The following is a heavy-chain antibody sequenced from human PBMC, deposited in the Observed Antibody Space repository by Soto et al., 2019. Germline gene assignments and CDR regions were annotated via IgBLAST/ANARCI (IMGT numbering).Heavy chain of an antibody. V-gene: IGHV3-48*01. CDR2: ITSGSSTI. Sequence: GGSLRLSCAASGFTFSSYSMNWVRQAPGKGLEWVSYITSGSSTIYYADSVKGRFTISRDNAKNSLYLQMGSLRAEDMAVYYCARTSQYYFDYWGQGTLVTAPQ. J-gene: IGHJ4*02. CDR1: GFTFSSYS. CDR3: ARTSQYYFDY.